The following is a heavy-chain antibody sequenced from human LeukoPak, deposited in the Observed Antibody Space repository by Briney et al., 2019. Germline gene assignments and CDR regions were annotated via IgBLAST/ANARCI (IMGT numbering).Heavy chain of an antibody. CDR3: AKEKIYCSGGSCYHDAFDI. CDR1: GFTFDDYA. D-gene: IGHD2-15*01. V-gene: IGHV3-9*03. J-gene: IGHJ3*02. Sequence: PEGSLRLSCAASGFTFDDYAMHWVRQAPGKGLEWVSGISWNSISMDYADSVKGRFTISRDNAKNSLYLQMNSLRTEDMALYYCAKEKIYCSGGSCYHDAFDIWGQGTMVTISS. CDR2: ISWNSISM.